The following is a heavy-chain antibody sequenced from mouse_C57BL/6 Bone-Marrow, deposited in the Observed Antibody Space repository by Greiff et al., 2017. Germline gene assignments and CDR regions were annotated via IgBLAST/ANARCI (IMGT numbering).Heavy chain of an antibody. CDR2: INPYNGGT. V-gene: IGHV1-19*01. Sequence: DVHLVESGPVLVKPGASVKMSCKASGYTFTDYYMNWVKQSHGKSLEWIGVINPYNGGTSYNQKFKGKATLTVDKSSSTAYMELNSLTSEDSAVYYCARGLDYWGQGTTLTVSS. CDR3: ARGLDY. J-gene: IGHJ2*01. CDR1: GYTFTDYY.